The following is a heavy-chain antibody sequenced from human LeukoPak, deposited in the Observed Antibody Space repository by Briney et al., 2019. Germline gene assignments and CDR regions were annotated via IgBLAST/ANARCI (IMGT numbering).Heavy chain of an antibody. D-gene: IGHD6-19*01. Sequence: PGGSLRLSCAASGFTFSGYHMSWIRQAPGKGLEWVSCIGSSSSGYTNYADSVKGRFTISRDNAKNSLYLQMDGLRAEDTAVYYCARDRGAVAATWFDYWGQGTLVTVSS. J-gene: IGHJ4*02. CDR3: ARDRGAVAATWFDY. V-gene: IGHV3-11*05. CDR2: IGSSSSGYT. CDR1: GFTFSGYH.